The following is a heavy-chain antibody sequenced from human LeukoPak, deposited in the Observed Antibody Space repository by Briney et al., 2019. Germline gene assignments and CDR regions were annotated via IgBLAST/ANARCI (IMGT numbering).Heavy chain of an antibody. CDR2: IRGSGGSS. V-gene: IGHV3-23*01. D-gene: IGHD6-19*01. J-gene: IGHJ4*02. Sequence: GGSLRLSCAASGFTFSSYAMSWVRQAPGKGLEWVSVIRGSGGSSYYADSVKGRFTISRDNPKNTLYLQMNGLRAEDTAVYYCAKDRSIAVAGDTADWGQGTLVTVSS. CDR3: AKDRSIAVAGDTAD. CDR1: GFTFSSYA.